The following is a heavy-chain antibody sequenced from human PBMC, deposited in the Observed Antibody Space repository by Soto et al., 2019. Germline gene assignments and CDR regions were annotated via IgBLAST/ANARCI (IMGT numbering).Heavy chain of an antibody. CDR2: ITPIFGTA. CDR3: ARDFGHGYYLDY. D-gene: IGHD3-3*01. Sequence: GASVKVSCKASGGTFSTSSFSWVRQAPGQGLEWMGGITPIFGTAIYAQELPGRLTITADESTRTTYMELSSLRDEDTAVYFCARDFGHGYYLDYWGRGTLVTVSS. J-gene: IGHJ4*02. V-gene: IGHV1-69*13. CDR1: GGTFSTSS.